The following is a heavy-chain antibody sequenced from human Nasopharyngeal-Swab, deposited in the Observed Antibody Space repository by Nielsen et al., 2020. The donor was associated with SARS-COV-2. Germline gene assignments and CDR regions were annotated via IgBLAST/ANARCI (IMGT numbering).Heavy chain of an antibody. Sequence: ASVKVSCKASGYTFTSYAMNWVRRAPGQGLEWMGWINTNTGNPTYAQGFTGRFVFSLDTSVSTAYLQISSLKAEDTAVYYCAREEGITIFGVPIGFGYYGMDVWGQGTTVTVSS. CDR2: INTNTGNP. V-gene: IGHV7-4-1*02. J-gene: IGHJ6*02. CDR3: AREEGITIFGVPIGFGYYGMDV. CDR1: GYTFTSYA. D-gene: IGHD3-3*01.